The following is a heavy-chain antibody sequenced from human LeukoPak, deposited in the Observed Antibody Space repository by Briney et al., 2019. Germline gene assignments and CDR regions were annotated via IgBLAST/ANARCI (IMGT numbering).Heavy chain of an antibody. D-gene: IGHD5-24*01. CDR3: AREMGNYYYGMDV. Sequence: GASVKVSCKTSGYNFSTYDINWVRQASGQGLEWMGWMDPNSGSTGYAQKFQDRVTMTRNTSINTAYMELSSPRSEDTAVYYCAREMGNYYYGMDVWGQGTTVTVSS. CDR2: MDPNSGST. CDR1: GYNFSTYD. J-gene: IGHJ6*02. V-gene: IGHV1-8*01.